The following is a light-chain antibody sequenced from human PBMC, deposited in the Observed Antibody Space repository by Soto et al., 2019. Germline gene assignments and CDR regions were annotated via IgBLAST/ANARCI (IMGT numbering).Light chain of an antibody. CDR3: LQRSNWPRT. Sequence: IVLTQSPATLSLSPGERATLSCRASQSVSSYLAWYQQKPGQAPRLLIYDASNRATGIPARFSGSGSGTDFTLTISSLEPEDFAVYYCLQRSNWPRTFGQGTRLEIK. V-gene: IGKV3-11*01. CDR2: DAS. CDR1: QSVSSY. J-gene: IGKJ5*01.